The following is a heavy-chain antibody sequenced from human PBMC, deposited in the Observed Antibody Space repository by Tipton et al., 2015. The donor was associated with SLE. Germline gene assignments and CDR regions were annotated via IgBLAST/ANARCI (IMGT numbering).Heavy chain of an antibody. CDR2: IYSGGST. D-gene: IGHD6-6*01. Sequence: SLRLSCAASGFTVSSKYMSWVRQAPGKGLQWVSVIYSGGSTYYADSVKGRFTISRDNSKNTLYLQMNSLRSDDTAVYYCARDRSSSDYWGQGTLVTVSS. CDR3: ARDRSSSDY. J-gene: IGHJ4*02. V-gene: IGHV3-53*05. CDR1: GFTVSSKY.